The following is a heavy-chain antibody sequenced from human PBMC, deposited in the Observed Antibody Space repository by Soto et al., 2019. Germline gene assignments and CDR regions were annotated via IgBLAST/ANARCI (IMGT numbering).Heavy chain of an antibody. D-gene: IGHD6-19*01. CDR1: GFTFSSCW. Sequence: GGSLRLSCAASGFTFSSCWMHWVRQAPGKGLVWVSRISSDGSSTNYADSVKGRFTISRDNAKNTLYLQMNNLRAEDTAVYYCASLYSSAWDRDYWGQGTLVTVSS. CDR3: ASLYSSAWDRDY. CDR2: ISSDGSST. V-gene: IGHV3-74*01. J-gene: IGHJ4*02.